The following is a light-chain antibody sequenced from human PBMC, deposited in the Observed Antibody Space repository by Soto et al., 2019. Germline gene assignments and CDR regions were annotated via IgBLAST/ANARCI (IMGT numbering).Light chain of an antibody. Sequence: IQLTQSPSSLSASVGDRVTITCRASQGISSYLAWYQQKPGKAPKLLIYAASTLQSGVPSRFRGSGSGTDFTLPIRSLQPEDFATYYCQQLNSYPQTFGQGTKVEIK. CDR3: QQLNSYPQT. CDR1: QGISSY. V-gene: IGKV1-9*01. CDR2: AAS. J-gene: IGKJ1*01.